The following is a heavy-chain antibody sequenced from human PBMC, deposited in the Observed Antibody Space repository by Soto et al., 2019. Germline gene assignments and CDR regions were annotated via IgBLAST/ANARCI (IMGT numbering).Heavy chain of an antibody. CDR3: ARERFRVRGYSYGYDY. CDR1: GGSISSYY. D-gene: IGHD5-18*01. CDR2: IYYSGST. V-gene: IGHV4-59*01. J-gene: IGHJ4*02. Sequence: ETLSLTCTVSGGSISSYYWSWIRQPPGKGLEWIGYIYYSGSTNYNPSLKSRVTISVDTSKNQFSLKLSSVTAADTAVYYCARERFRVRGYSYGYDYWGQGTLVTVSS.